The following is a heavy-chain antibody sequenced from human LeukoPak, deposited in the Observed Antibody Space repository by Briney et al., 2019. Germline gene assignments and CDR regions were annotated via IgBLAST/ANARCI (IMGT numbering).Heavy chain of an antibody. CDR2: IRYDGSNK. CDR3: AKDRSIYRPGYFDY. D-gene: IGHD5/OR15-5a*01. V-gene: IGHV3-30*02. CDR1: GFTFSSYG. Sequence: GGSLRLSXAASGFTFSSYGMHWVRQAPGKGLEWVAFIRYDGSNKYYADSVKGRFTISRDNSKNTLYLQMNSLRAEDTAVYYCAKDRSIYRPGYFDYWGQGTLVTVSS. J-gene: IGHJ4*02.